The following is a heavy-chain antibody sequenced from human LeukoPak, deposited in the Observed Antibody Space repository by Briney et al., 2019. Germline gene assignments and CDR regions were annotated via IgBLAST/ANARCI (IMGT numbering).Heavy chain of an antibody. J-gene: IGHJ3*02. D-gene: IGHD4-17*01. CDR3: VREPPSGDYIDAFDI. Sequence: SETLSLTCTVSGGSISSYYWSWIRQPAGKGLEWIGRIYTSGSTNYNPSLKSRVTMSVDTSKNQFSLKLSSVTAADTAVYYCVREPPSGDYIDAFDIWGQGTMVTVS. CDR2: IYTSGST. CDR1: GGSISSYY. V-gene: IGHV4-4*07.